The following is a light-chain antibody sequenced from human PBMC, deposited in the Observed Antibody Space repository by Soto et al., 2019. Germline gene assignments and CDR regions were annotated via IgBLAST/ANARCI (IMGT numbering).Light chain of an antibody. J-gene: IGKJ1*01. Sequence: EIVLTQSPGTLSLSPGERVTLSCRASHSVPTNYLAWYQQKPGQSPRLLIYGASTRATGIPERFSGSGSGTDFTLTISRLEPEDFAVYYCQQYGSSGTFGQGTKVDIK. CDR1: HSVPTNY. V-gene: IGKV3-20*01. CDR2: GAS. CDR3: QQYGSSGT.